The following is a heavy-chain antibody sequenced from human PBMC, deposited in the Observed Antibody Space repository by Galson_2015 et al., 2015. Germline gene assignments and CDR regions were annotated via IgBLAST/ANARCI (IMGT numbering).Heavy chain of an antibody. V-gene: IGHV3-9*01. CDR3: AKDTGASRGSSVFDQ. CDR1: GFTFDDYA. CDR2: IRWNSVTM. Sequence: SLRLSCAASGFTFDDYAMHWVRHAPGKGLEWVSGIRWNSVTMGYADSVKGRFTISRDNAKNSLYLQINSLRPEDTALYYCAKDTGASRGSSVFDQWGQGTLVTVSS. D-gene: IGHD6-6*01. J-gene: IGHJ4*02.